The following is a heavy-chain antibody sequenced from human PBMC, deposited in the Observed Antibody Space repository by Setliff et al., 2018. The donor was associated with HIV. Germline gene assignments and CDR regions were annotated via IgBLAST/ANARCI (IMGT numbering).Heavy chain of an antibody. V-gene: IGHV3-48*03. CDR3: AKGSLPSGYSYGFFDY. CDR1: GFTFSSYE. CDR2: ISWNSDNI. Sequence: PGGSLRLSCAASGFTFSSYEMNWVRQAPGKGLEWVSGISWNSDNIGYADSVKGRFTISRDNAKNSLYLQMNSLRAEDTAVYYCAKGSLPSGYSYGFFDYWGQGTLVTVS. J-gene: IGHJ4*02. D-gene: IGHD5-18*01.